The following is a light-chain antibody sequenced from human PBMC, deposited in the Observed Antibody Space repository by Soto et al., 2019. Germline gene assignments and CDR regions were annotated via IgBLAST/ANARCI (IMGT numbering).Light chain of an antibody. J-gene: IGKJ2*01. V-gene: IGKV1-12*01. CDR1: QGISNW. Sequence: DIQMTQSPSSVSASVGDRVTITCRASQGISNWLAWYQQKPGEAPKLLIYAASTLQSGVPSRFSGSGSGTEFTLAISSLQPEDFATYFCQQADSFPHTVGQGTKLEIK. CDR3: QQADSFPHT. CDR2: AAS.